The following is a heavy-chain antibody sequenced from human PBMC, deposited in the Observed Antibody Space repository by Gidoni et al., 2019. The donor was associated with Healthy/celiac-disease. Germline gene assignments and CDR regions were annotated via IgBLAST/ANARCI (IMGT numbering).Heavy chain of an antibody. V-gene: IGHV2-5*02. CDR1: GFSLSTSGVG. CDR2: IYWDDDK. Sequence: QITLKESGPTLVKPTQTLTLTCTFSGFSLSTSGVGVGWIRQPPGKALEWLALIYWDDDKRYSPSLKSRLTITKDTSKNQVVLTMTNMDPVDTATYYGAHSVHHDYVWGSPTGFDYWGQGTLVTVSS. CDR3: AHSVHHDYVWGSPTGFDY. J-gene: IGHJ4*02. D-gene: IGHD3-16*01.